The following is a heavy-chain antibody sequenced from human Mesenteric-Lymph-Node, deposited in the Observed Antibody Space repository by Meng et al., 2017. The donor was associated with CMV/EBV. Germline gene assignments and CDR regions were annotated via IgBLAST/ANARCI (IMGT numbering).Heavy chain of an antibody. CDR2: IRASNGNT. V-gene: IGHV1-18*04. CDR3: ARERGPIVVVPAAIDSYYYYYYYGMDV. CDR1: GYTFTKYC. J-gene: IGHJ6*04. D-gene: IGHD2-2*01. Sequence: ASVTVSYQASGYTFTKYCFSWLRQAPGQGLEWMAWIRASNGNTNRAHKFQGRITMTTDTSTSTAYMELRILRSDATAVYYCARERGPIVVVPAAIDSYYYYYYYGMDVWGKGTTVTVSS.